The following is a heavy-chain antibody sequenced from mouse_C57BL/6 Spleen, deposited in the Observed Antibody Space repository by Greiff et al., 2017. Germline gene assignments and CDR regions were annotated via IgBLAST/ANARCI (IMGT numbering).Heavy chain of an antibody. CDR3: ARTLDSSGYGGFFAY. CDR2: IWSGGST. J-gene: IGHJ3*01. CDR1: GFSLTSYG. V-gene: IGHV2-2*01. D-gene: IGHD3-2*02. Sequence: VKLQESGPGLVQPSQSLSITCTVSGFSLTSYGVHWVRQSPGKGLEWLGVIWSGGSTDYNAAFISRLSISKDNSKSQVFFKMNSLQADDTAIYYCARTLDSSGYGGFFAYWGQGTLVTVSA.